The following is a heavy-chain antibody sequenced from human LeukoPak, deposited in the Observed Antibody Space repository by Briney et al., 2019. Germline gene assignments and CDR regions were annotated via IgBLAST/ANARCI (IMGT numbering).Heavy chain of an antibody. D-gene: IGHD6-13*01. CDR1: GLTVRSNY. V-gene: IGHV3-53*01. CDR3: ARCDSSRWNGIDY. J-gene: IGHJ4*02. CDR2: IHSGGNT. Sequence: GGSLRLSCAASGLTVRSNYMGWVRQAPGKGLEWVSVIHSGGNTYYADSVKGRFTISRDNSRNTMDLQMNSLRAEDMAVYYCARCDSSRWNGIDYWGQGTLVTVSS.